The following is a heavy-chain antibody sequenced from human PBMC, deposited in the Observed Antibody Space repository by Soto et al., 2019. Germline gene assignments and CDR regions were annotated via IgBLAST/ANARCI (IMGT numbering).Heavy chain of an antibody. CDR1: GFTFTSYG. D-gene: IGHD6-13*01. Sequence: PGRSLRLSCGASGFTFTSYGMHCVRQAPGKGLEWVAVISYDGGDKYYADSVKGRFTISRDNSKNTLYLQMNSLRAEDTAVYYCARDLREYSSSWYSGFDYWGQGTLVTVSS. J-gene: IGHJ4*02. V-gene: IGHV3-30*03. CDR3: ARDLREYSSSWYSGFDY. CDR2: ISYDGGDK.